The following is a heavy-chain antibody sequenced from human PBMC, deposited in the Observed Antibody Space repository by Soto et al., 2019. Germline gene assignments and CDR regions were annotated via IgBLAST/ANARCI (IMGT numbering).Heavy chain of an antibody. CDR3: ASHVGYYSQGEWFDP. V-gene: IGHV4-59*08. J-gene: IGHJ5*02. D-gene: IGHD2-15*01. Sequence: QVQLQESGPGLVKPSETLSLTCTVSGGSISSYYWSWIRQPPGKGLEWIGYSYYSGSTKYNPSLKSRVTISVDTSKNQFSLKLSSVTAADTAVYYCASHVGYYSQGEWFDPWGQGTLVTVSS. CDR1: GGSISSYY. CDR2: SYYSGST.